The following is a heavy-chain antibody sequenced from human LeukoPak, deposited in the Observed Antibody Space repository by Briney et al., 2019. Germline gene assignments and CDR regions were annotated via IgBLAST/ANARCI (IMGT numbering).Heavy chain of an antibody. CDR1: GFSFSSYA. D-gene: IGHD4-23*01. J-gene: IGHJ4*02. V-gene: IGHV3-23*01. Sequence: GGSLRLSCAACGFSFSSYAMSWVRQAPGQGLEWVSVISCSGGSTYYAYSVKGRFTISRDNSKNTLYLQMNSLKAEDTAVYYCAKDPSYLTTVVTPQAFDYWGQGTLVTVSS. CDR3: AKDPSYLTTVVTPQAFDY. CDR2: ISCSGGST.